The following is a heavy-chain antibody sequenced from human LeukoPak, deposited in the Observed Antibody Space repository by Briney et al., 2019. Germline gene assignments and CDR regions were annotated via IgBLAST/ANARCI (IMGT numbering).Heavy chain of an antibody. CDR1: GFTFSSYG. CDR3: AKDTLSGSYSNWFDP. D-gene: IGHD1-26*01. J-gene: IGHJ5*02. Sequence: QSGGSLRLSCAASGFTFSSYGMHWVRQAPGKGLEWVAVISYDGSNKYYTDSVKGRFTISRDNSENTLYLQMNSLRAEDTAVYYCAKDTLSGSYSNWFDPWGQGTLVTVSS. V-gene: IGHV3-30*18. CDR2: ISYDGSNK.